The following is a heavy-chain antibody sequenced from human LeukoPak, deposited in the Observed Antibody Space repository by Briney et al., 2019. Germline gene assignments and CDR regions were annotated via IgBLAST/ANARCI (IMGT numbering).Heavy chain of an antibody. J-gene: IGHJ4*02. CDR3: TVSIFPGIDH. D-gene: IGHD1-26*01. Sequence: PGGSLRLSCAASGFTFSNAWMTWVRQAPGKGLECVGRIKSKTFGGTTDYAAPVKGRFTISRDDSKNTLYLQMNSLKSEDTAVYYCTVSIFPGIDHWGQGTLVTVSS. CDR1: GFTFSNAW. V-gene: IGHV3-15*01. CDR2: IKSKTFGGTT.